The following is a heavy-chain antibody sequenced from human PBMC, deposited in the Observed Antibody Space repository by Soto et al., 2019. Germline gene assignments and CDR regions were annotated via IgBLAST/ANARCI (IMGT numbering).Heavy chain of an antibody. J-gene: IGHJ3*02. D-gene: IGHD2-2*01. CDR1: GFTFSSDS. V-gene: IGHV3-21*01. Sequence: GGSLRLSCAASGFTFSSDSMNWVRQAPGKGLEWVSSISSSSSYIYYADSVKGRFTISRDNAKNSLYLQMNSLRAEDTAVYYCARARCSSTSCYAHDAFDIWGQGTMVTVSS. CDR2: ISSSSSYI. CDR3: ARARCSSTSCYAHDAFDI.